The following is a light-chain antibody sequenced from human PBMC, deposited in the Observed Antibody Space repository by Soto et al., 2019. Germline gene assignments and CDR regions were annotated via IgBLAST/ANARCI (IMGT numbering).Light chain of an antibody. Sequence: EVVLTQSPGTLSLSPGERASLSCRASQSVDSSYLAWYQQKPGQPPRVLIYGASIRATGIPDRFSGSGSGTDFTLTISRLEPEDFAVYYCQQYGRSQGTFGQGYKVEVK. J-gene: IGKJ1*01. CDR2: GAS. CDR3: QQYGRSQGT. CDR1: QSVDSSY. V-gene: IGKV3-20*01.